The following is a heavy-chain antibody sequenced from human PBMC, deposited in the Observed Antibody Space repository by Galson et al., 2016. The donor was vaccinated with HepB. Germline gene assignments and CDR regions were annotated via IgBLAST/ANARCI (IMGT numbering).Heavy chain of an antibody. CDR3: ASHRKSVAGNLYHFDY. Sequence: ETLSLTCTVSGGSISSSAYYWGWIRQPPGKGLEWIGTFHYSGSTFSNPSLKSRVTTSGDASKNQFYLRVTSVTAADTAVYYCASHRKSVAGNLYHFDYWGQGTLVTVSS. CDR1: GGSISSSAYY. CDR2: FHYSGST. V-gene: IGHV4-39*01. J-gene: IGHJ4*02. D-gene: IGHD6-19*01.